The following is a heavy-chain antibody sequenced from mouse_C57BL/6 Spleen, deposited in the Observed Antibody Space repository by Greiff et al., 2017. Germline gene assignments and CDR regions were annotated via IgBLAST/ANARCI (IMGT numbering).Heavy chain of an antibody. CDR2: ISSGGSYT. CDR3: ARRGDGGYFDY. J-gene: IGHJ2*01. D-gene: IGHD3-3*01. V-gene: IGHV5-6*02. CDR1: GFTFSSYG. Sequence: EVMLVESGGDLVKPGGSLKLSCAASGFTFSSYGMSWVRQTPDKRLEWVATISSGGSYTYDPDSVKGRFTISRDNAKNTLYLQMSSLKAEDTAMYYCARRGDGGYFDYWGQGTTLTVSS.